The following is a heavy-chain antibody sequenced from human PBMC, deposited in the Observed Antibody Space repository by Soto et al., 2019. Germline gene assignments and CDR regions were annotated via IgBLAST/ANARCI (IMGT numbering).Heavy chain of an antibody. Sequence: MQLVESGGGLIEPGRSLRLSCAASGFTFDDYAIHWVRQAPGKGLEWVSGISWNSAAIDYAVSVKGRFTIVRDKAMNSLYLQMNHLRPEDTAFYYCAKDRGSSSWDPIFDFWGQGILVTVSS. CDR2: ISWNSAAI. CDR1: GFTFDDYA. CDR3: AKDRGSSSWDPIFDF. V-gene: IGHV3-9*01. J-gene: IGHJ4*02. D-gene: IGHD6-13*01.